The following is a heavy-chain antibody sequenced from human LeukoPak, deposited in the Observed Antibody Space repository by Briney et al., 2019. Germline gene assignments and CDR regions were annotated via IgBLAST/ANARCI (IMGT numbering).Heavy chain of an antibody. CDR1: GFTFGSYW. J-gene: IGHJ6*02. CDR2: IKQDGSEK. CDR3: ARDSSAGTGFYYYYGMDV. Sequence: GGSLRLSCAASGFTFGSYWMSWVRQAPGKGPEWVANIKQDGSEKYYVDSVKGRFTTSRDNAKNSLYLQMSSLRAEDTAVYYCARDSSAGTGFYYYYGMDVWGQGTTVSVSS. V-gene: IGHV3-7*01. D-gene: IGHD2-15*01.